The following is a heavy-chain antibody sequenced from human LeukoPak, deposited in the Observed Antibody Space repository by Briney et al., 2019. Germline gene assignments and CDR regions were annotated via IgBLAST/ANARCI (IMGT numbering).Heavy chain of an antibody. D-gene: IGHD3-16*02. CDR3: ARGGLMITFGGIIEFDY. Sequence: ASVKVSCKASGYTFTSYDINWVRQATGQGLEWMGWISAYNGNTNYAQKLQGRVTVTTDTSTSTAYMGLRSLRSDDTAVYYCARGGLMITFGGIIEFDYWGQGTLVTVSS. J-gene: IGHJ4*02. V-gene: IGHV1-18*01. CDR2: ISAYNGNT. CDR1: GYTFTSYD.